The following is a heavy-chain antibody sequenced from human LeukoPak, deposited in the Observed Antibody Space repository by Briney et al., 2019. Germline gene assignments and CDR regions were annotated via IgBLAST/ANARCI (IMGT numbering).Heavy chain of an antibody. D-gene: IGHD5-18*01. CDR1: GGTFSSYA. J-gene: IGHJ5*02. Sequence: SVKVSCKASGGTFSSYAISWVRQAPGQGLEWMGGIIPIFGTANYAQKFQGRVTITTDESTSTAYMELSSLRSEDTAVYYCARRDTAMVNWFDPWGQGTLVTVSS. CDR3: ARRDTAMVNWFDP. V-gene: IGHV1-69*05. CDR2: IIPIFGTA.